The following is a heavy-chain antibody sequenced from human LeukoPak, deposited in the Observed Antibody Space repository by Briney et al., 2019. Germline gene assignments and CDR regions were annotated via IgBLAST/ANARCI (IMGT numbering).Heavy chain of an antibody. V-gene: IGHV1-18*01. J-gene: IGHJ4*02. CDR3: ARGYDLNYYGSGSYYYYFDY. Sequence: ASVKVSCKASGYTFTSYGISWVRQAPGQGPEWMGWISAYSTYNGNTNYAQKFQGRVTMTTDTSTSTAYMELRSLRSDDTAVYYCARGYDLNYYGSGSYYYYFDYWGQGTLVTVSS. CDR1: GYTFTSYG. D-gene: IGHD3-10*01. CDR2: ISAYSTYNGNT.